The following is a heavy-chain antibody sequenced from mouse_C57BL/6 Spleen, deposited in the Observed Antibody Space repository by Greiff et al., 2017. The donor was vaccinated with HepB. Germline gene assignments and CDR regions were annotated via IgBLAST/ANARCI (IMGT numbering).Heavy chain of an antibody. Sequence: EVKLVESGGGLVKPGGSLKLSCAASGFTFSSYTMSWVRQTPEKRLEWVATISGGGGNTYYPDSVKGRFTISRDNANNTLYLQMSSLRSEDTALYYCARHSYYYGSSYDAMDYWGQGTSVTVAS. V-gene: IGHV5-9*01. CDR1: GFTFSSYT. J-gene: IGHJ4*01. CDR2: ISGGGGNT. D-gene: IGHD1-1*01. CDR3: ARHSYYYGSSYDAMDY.